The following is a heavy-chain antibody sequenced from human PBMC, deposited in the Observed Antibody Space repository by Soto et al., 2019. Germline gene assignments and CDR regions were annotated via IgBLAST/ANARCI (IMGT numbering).Heavy chain of an antibody. Sequence: GGSLRLSCAASGFTFSNSWMTWVRQAPGKGLEWVANIKEDGSEKHYVDSVKGRFTISRDNAKNSLYLQMNSLRVEDTAVYFCSRDVVVGAKALNYWGQGALVTVSS. CDR2: IKEDGSEK. J-gene: IGHJ4*02. CDR1: GFTFSNSW. CDR3: SRDVVVGAKALNY. D-gene: IGHD2-15*01. V-gene: IGHV3-7*01.